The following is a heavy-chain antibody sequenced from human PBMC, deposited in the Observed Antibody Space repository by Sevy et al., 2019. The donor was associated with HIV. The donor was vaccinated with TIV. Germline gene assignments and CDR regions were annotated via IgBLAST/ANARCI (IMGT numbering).Heavy chain of an antibody. CDR1: GFTFSSYS. Sequence: ASVKVSCAASGFTFSSYSMNWVRQAPGKGLEWASYISGSSTTIYYADSVKGRFTISRDNAKNSLYLQMNSLRADDTAVYYCAREGGYSDQGMDVWGQGTTVTVSS. CDR2: ISGSSTTI. V-gene: IGHV3-48*01. D-gene: IGHD5-12*01. J-gene: IGHJ6*02. CDR3: AREGGYSDQGMDV.